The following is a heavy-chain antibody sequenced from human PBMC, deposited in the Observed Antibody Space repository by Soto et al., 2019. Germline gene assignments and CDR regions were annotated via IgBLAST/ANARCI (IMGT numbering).Heavy chain of an antibody. Sequence: PGGSLRLSCVDREFNLKNYAMAWVRQAPGKGLEWISALTETGGSTYYAASVKGRFTISRDNSRNTLYLQMDRLRVDDTAVYYCAKIKGSITFLHFDDWGQGTLVTVSS. D-gene: IGHD3-3*01. J-gene: IGHJ4*02. V-gene: IGHV3-23*01. CDR3: AKIKGSITFLHFDD. CDR1: EFNLKNYA. CDR2: LTETGGST.